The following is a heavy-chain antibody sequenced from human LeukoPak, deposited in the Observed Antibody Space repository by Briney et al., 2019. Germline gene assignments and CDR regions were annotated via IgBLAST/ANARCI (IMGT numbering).Heavy chain of an antibody. CDR3: ARVTAVAGTGGYFDY. J-gene: IGHJ4*02. V-gene: IGHV1-69*13. D-gene: IGHD6-19*01. CDR1: GGTFSSYA. CDR2: IIPIFGTA. Sequence: SVKVSCKASGGTFSSYAISWVRQAPRQALEWMGGIIPIFGTANYAQKFQGRVTITADESTSTAYMELSSLRSEDTAVYYCARVTAVAGTGGYFDYWGQGTLVTVSS.